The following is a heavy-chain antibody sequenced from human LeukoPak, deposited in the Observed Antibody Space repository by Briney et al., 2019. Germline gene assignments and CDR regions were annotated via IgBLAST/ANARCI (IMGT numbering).Heavy chain of an antibody. CDR3: ARDLVGADRDYFDY. CDR1: GGSISSGSYY. Sequence: SETLSLTCTVSGGSISSGSYYWSWIRQPAGKGLEWIGRIYASGSTNYNPSLKSRVTISVDTSKNQFSLKLSSVTAADTAVYYCARDLVGADRDYFDYWGQGTLVTVSS. CDR2: IYASGST. V-gene: IGHV4-61*02. D-gene: IGHD2-15*01. J-gene: IGHJ4*02.